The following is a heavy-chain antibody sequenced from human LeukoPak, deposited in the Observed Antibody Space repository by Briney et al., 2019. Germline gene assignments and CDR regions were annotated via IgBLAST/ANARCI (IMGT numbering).Heavy chain of an antibody. J-gene: IGHJ6*03. CDR1: GYTFTRFD. D-gene: IGHD3-10*01. Sequence: ASVKVCCSTSGYTFTRFDINWVRQATGHGLEWVGWMNLNSGNTGYAQRFQGRVSMTSNTSVSTAYTELSSLTSEDTAVYYCARGSHGSGSPSPYYYYMDVWGKGTTVTVPS. CDR2: MNLNSGNT. V-gene: IGHV1-8*01. CDR3: ARGSHGSGSPSPYYYYMDV.